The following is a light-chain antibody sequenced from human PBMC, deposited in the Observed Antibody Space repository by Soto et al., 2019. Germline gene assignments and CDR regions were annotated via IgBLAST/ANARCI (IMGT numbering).Light chain of an antibody. CDR1: GSVGRH. CDR3: QQYNNWPPN. Sequence: VVVRHCPATLSGSPGDNAPHSCRASGSVGRHLAWYHQKPGQAPKLLIFDASTRATGVPARFSGSGSGTEFTLTVSSLQSEDIAVYFCQQYNNWPPNFGQGTRLAI. V-gene: IGKV3-15*01. J-gene: IGKJ5*01. CDR2: DAS.